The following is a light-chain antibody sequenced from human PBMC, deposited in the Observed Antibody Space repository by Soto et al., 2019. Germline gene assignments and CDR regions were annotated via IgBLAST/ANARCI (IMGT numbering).Light chain of an antibody. J-gene: IGKJ4*01. CDR1: QGISTW. Sequence: DIQMTQSPSSLSASVGDRVTITCRASQGISTWLAWYQQKPEKAPKTLIFDASTLQSGVPSRFRGSGSGTDFTLTISSVQPEDFATYYCQQYKSYPLTFGGGTKVDIK. CDR3: QQYKSYPLT. CDR2: DAS. V-gene: IGKV1D-16*01.